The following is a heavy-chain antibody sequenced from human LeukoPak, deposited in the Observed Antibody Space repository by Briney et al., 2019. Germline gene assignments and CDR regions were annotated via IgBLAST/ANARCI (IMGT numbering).Heavy chain of an antibody. Sequence: PSETLSLTCTVSGGSISSYHWSWIRQPAGKGLEWIGRIYTSGSTNYNPSLKSRVTMSVDTSKNQFSLKLSSVTAADTAVYYCARVGWELPYYYYYYMDVWGKGTTVTVSS. D-gene: IGHD1-26*01. CDR2: IYTSGST. CDR3: ARVGWELPYYYYYYMDV. V-gene: IGHV4-4*07. J-gene: IGHJ6*03. CDR1: GGSISSYH.